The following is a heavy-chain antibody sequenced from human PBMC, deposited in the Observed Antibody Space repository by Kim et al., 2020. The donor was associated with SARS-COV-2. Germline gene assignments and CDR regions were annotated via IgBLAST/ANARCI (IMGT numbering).Heavy chain of an antibody. V-gene: IGHV4-4*09. Sequence: NCGPSRKSRVTITVDTSKNQFSLKLGSVTAADTAVYYCARGLYYYYGMDVWGQGTTVTVSS. CDR3: ARGLYYYYGMDV. D-gene: IGHD3-10*01. J-gene: IGHJ6*02.